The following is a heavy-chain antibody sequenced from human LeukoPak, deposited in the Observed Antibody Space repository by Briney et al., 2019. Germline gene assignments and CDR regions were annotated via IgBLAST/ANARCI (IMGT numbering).Heavy chain of an antibody. D-gene: IGHD5-18*01. CDR3: AREEDTAALDY. Sequence: SETLSLTCTVSGGSISSYYWSWIRQPPGKGLEWIGSIYYSGSTYYNPSLKSRVTISVDTSKNQFSLKLSSVTAADTAVYYCAREEDTAALDYWGQGTLVTVSS. CDR1: GGSISSYY. V-gene: IGHV4-39*02. CDR2: IYYSGST. J-gene: IGHJ4*02.